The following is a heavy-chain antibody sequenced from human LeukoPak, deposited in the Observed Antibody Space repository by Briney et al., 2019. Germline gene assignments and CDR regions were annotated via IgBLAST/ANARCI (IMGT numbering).Heavy chain of an antibody. Sequence: GGSLRLSCAASGLTFSNAWMSWVRQAPGKGLEWVGRIKSKIDGGTTDYAAPVKGRFTISRDDSKHTVYLQMNSLKIEDTAVYYCTTDSITSDDAYDIWGQGTMVAVSS. CDR2: IKSKIDGGTT. V-gene: IGHV3-15*01. J-gene: IGHJ3*02. CDR1: GLTFSNAW. CDR3: TTDSITSDDAYDI. D-gene: IGHD1-20*01.